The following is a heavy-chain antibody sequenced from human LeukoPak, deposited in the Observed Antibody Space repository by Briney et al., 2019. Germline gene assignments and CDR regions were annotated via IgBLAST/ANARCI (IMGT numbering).Heavy chain of an antibody. CDR1: VGTFSSYA. V-gene: IGHV1-69*04. J-gene: IGHJ3*02. Sequence: SVKVSCKASVGTFSSYAISWVRQAPGQGLEWMGRIIPILGIANYAQKFQGRVTITADKSTSTAYKELSSLRSEDTAVYYCASSSPSSGIAAARDAFDIWGQGTMVTVSS. D-gene: IGHD6-13*01. CDR2: IIPILGIA. CDR3: ASSSPSSGIAAARDAFDI.